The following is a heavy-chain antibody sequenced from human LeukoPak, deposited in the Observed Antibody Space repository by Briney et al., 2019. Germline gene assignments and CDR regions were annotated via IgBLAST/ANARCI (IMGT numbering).Heavy chain of an antibody. CDR1: GYTFTGYH. CDR3: ARHSGYGYTFDY. V-gene: IGHV1-2*02. CDR2: INPNSGGT. J-gene: IGHJ4*02. Sequence: GASVKVSCKASGYTFTGYHIHWVRQVPGQGLEWMGYINPNSGGTNYARKFQGRVTMTRDTSISTAFMELSRLRSDDTAVYYCARHSGYGYTFDYWGQGTLVTVTS. D-gene: IGHD5-12*01.